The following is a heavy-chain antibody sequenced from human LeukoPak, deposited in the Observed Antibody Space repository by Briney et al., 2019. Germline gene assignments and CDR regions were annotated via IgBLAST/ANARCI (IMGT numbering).Heavy chain of an antibody. CDR3: ASSSGWRSRPLDY. D-gene: IGHD6-19*01. Sequence: GGSLRLSCAASGFTFSSYSMNWVRQAPGKGLEYVSAISSNGGSTYYANSVKGRFTISRDNSKNTLYLQMGSLRAEDMAVYYCASSSGWRSRPLDYWGQGTLVTVSS. V-gene: IGHV3-64*01. J-gene: IGHJ4*02. CDR1: GFTFSSYS. CDR2: ISSNGGST.